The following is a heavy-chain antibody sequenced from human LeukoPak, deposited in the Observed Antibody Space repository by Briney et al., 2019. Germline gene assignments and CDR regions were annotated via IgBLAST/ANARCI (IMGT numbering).Heavy chain of an antibody. D-gene: IGHD2-2*01. CDR1: GYSFTSYW. V-gene: IGHV5-51*01. Sequence: GESLKISCKGSGYSFTSYWIGWVRQMPGKGLEWMGIIYPGDSDTRYSPSFQGQVTISADKSISTAYLQWSSLKASDTAMYYCARRVGYCSSTSCYPSDYWGQGTLVTVSS. J-gene: IGHJ4*02. CDR2: IYPGDSDT. CDR3: ARRVGYCSSTSCYPSDY.